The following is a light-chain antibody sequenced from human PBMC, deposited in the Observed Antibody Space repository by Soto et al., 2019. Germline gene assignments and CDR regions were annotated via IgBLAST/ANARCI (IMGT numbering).Light chain of an antibody. V-gene: IGKV3-20*01. CDR1: QSVYNRY. J-gene: IGKJ2*01. CDR3: KQYSVSLPYT. Sequence: EIVLTQSPDTLSLSPGETATLSCRASQSVYNRYLAWYQQKPGQAPRLLIYGASFRDPGTPDRFSGSGSGSDFTLTISRLEPEDFGVYYCKQYSVSLPYTFGQGTKLEIK. CDR2: GAS.